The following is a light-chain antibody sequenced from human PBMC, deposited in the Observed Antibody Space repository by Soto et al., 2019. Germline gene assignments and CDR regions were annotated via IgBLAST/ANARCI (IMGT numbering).Light chain of an antibody. J-gene: IGLJ1*01. CDR3: SSYTSSSIDYV. V-gene: IGLV2-14*01. Sequence: QSALTQPASVSGSPGQSITISCTGTSSDVGGYNYVSWYQQNPGKAPKLMIYEVSNRPSGVSNRFSGSKSGNTASLTISGLQAEDEEDYYCSSYTSSSIDYVFGTGTKLTVL. CDR1: SSDVGGYNY. CDR2: EVS.